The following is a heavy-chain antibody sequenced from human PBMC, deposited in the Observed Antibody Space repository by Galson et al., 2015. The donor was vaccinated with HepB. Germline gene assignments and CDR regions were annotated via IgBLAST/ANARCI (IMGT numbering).Heavy chain of an antibody. CDR1: GGSISSGSYY. CDR2: IYTSGST. J-gene: IGHJ4*02. D-gene: IGHD6-13*01. V-gene: IGHV4-61*02. CDR3: AREGYSSSWELDY. Sequence: LTCTVSGGSISSGSYYWSWIRQPAGKGLEWIGRIYTSGSTNYNPSLKSRVTMSVDTSKNQFSLKLSSVTAADTAVYYCAREGYSSSWELDYWGQGTLVTVSS.